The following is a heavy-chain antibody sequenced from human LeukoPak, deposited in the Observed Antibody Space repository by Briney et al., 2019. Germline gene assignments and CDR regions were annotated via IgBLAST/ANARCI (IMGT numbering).Heavy chain of an antibody. CDR3: ARPSPPGDGYNPCDY. CDR2: ISNDERNK. V-gene: IGHV3-30*04. D-gene: IGHD5-24*01. J-gene: IGHJ4*02. CDR1: GFNFHNFA. Sequence: GGSLRLSCAASGFNFHNFAMDWVRQAPGKGLEWVAVISNDERNKYYTDSVKGRFTISRDNSKSTVYLQMNSLRPEDTAVYYCARPSPPGDGYNPCDYWGPGALVIVSS.